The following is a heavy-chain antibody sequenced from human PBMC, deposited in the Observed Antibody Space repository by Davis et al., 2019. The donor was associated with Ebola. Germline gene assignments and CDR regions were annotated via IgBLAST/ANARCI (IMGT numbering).Heavy chain of an antibody. J-gene: IGHJ4*02. D-gene: IGHD3-22*01. CDR2: IYHSGNT. Sequence: ESLKISCAASGFTFSSYGMHWVRQAPGKGLEWIGEIYHSGNTNYNLSLKSRVTISVDKSKNQFSLKLTSVTAADTAVYYCARRFESGFDYFDYWGQGTLVTVSS. CDR1: GFTFSSYG. CDR3: ARRFESGFDYFDY. V-gene: IGHV4/OR15-8*01.